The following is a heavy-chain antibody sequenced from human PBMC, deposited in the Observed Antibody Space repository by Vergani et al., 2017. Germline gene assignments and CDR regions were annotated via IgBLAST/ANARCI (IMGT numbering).Heavy chain of an antibody. V-gene: IGHV3-48*03. Sequence: EVQLVESGGGLVQPGGSLRLSCAASGFTFSSYEMNWVRQAPGKGLEWVSYISSSGSTIYYADSVKGRFTISRDNAKKSLYLQMNSLRAEDTAVYYCARGYQLLIFDYWGQGTLVTVSS. CDR2: ISSSGSTI. D-gene: IGHD2-2*01. J-gene: IGHJ4*02. CDR1: GFTFSSYE. CDR3: ARGYQLLIFDY.